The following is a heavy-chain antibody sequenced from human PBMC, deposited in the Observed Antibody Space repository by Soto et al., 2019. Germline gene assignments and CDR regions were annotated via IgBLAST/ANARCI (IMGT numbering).Heavy chain of an antibody. CDR3: ARQIAAAGNNWFDP. V-gene: IGHV1-18*04. J-gene: IGHJ5*02. Sequence: RASVKVSCKASGYTFTSYGISWVRQAPGQGLEWMGWISAYNGNTNYAQKLQGRVTMTTDTSTSTAYMELRSLRSDDTAVYYCARQIAAAGNNWFDPWGQGTLVTVSS. D-gene: IGHD6-13*01. CDR1: GYTFTSYG. CDR2: ISAYNGNT.